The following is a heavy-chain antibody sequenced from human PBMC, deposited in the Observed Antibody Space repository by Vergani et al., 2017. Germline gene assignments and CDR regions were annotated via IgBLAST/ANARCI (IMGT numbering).Heavy chain of an antibody. CDR2: IWYDGSNK. Sequence: QVQLVESGGGVVQPGRSLRLSCAASGFTFSSYGMHWVRQAPGKGLEWVAVIWYDGSNKYYADSVKGRFTISRDNSKNTLHLQMNSLRAEDTAVYYCAREWYYYDSSGHPLDYWGQGTLVTVSS. CDR1: GFTFSSYG. V-gene: IGHV3-33*01. CDR3: AREWYYYDSSGHPLDY. J-gene: IGHJ4*02. D-gene: IGHD3-22*01.